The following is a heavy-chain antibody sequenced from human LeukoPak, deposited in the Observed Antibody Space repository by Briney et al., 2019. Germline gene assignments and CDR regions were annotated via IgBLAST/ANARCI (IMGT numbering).Heavy chain of an antibody. D-gene: IGHD2-8*01. Sequence: SGTLSLTCGVSGGSITSTNYWSWVRQPPGQGLEWIGEISLSGYTGFNPSLRSRVTVSLDKSKNQLSLNLTSVTAADTAVYYCSRENGAFSPFGYWGQGTLVTVLS. CDR1: GGSITSTNY. V-gene: IGHV4-4*02. J-gene: IGHJ4*02. CDR3: SRENGAFSPFGY. CDR2: ISLSGYT.